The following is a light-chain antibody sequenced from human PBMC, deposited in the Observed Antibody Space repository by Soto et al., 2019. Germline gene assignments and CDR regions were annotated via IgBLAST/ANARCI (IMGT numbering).Light chain of an antibody. CDR2: GNS. CDR1: SSNIGAGYD. Sequence: QSVLTQPPSVSGAPGQRVTISCTGSSSNIGAGYDVHWYQQLPGTAPKLLIYGNSNLPSGVPDRFSGSKSGTSASLAITGLQAEDEADYYCQSYDSSLSGDVFGTGTKLTVL. CDR3: QSYDSSLSGDV. V-gene: IGLV1-40*01. J-gene: IGLJ1*01.